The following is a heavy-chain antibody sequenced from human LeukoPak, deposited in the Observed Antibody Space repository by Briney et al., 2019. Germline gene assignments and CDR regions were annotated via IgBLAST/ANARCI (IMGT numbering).Heavy chain of an antibody. CDR3: ARGADSSGYYSSWYFDL. CDR1: GGSISSYY. J-gene: IGHJ2*01. D-gene: IGHD3-22*01. CDR2: IYYSEST. Sequence: PSETLSLTCTVSGGSISSYYWSWIRQPPGKGLEWIGYIYYSESTNYNPSLKSRVTISVDTSKNQFSLKLSSVTAADTAVYYCARGADSSGYYSSWYFDLWGRGTLVTVSS. V-gene: IGHV4-59*01.